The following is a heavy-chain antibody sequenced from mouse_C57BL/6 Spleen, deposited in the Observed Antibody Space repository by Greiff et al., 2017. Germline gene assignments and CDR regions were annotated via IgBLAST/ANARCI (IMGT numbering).Heavy chain of an antibody. CDR1: GFSLTSYG. V-gene: IGHV2-5*01. CDR2: IWRGGST. Sequence: VQLQQSGPGLVQPSQSLSITCTVSGFSLTSYGVHWVRQSPGKGLEWLGVIWRGGSTDYNAAFMSRLSITKDNSKSQVFFKMNSLQAYDTAIFFCATLLWGDYFDYWGQGTTLTVSS. J-gene: IGHJ2*01. D-gene: IGHD2-10*01. CDR3: ATLLWGDYFDY.